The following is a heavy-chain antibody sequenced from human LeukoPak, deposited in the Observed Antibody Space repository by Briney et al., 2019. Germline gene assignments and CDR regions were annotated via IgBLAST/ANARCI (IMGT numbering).Heavy chain of an antibody. J-gene: IGHJ4*02. Sequence: SCPALVKPTQTLTLTCTFSGFSLTTSGMCVSWIRQPPSKAVEWLALIDWDDDKSYSTSLKTRLTISKDTSKNQVVLTMTNMDPVDTATYYCARGSSHGFDYWGQGTLVTV. CDR1: GFSLTTSGMC. V-gene: IGHV2-70*01. CDR2: IDWDDDK. CDR3: ARGSSHGFDY.